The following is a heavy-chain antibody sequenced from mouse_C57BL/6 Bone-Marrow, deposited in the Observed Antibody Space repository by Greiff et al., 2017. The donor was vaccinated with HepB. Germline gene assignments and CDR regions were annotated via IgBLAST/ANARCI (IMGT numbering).Heavy chain of an antibody. CDR3: TTWNYLGENAMDY. CDR2: IDPENGDT. V-gene: IGHV14-4*01. J-gene: IGHJ4*01. CDR1: GFNIKDDY. Sequence: EVQLQESGAELVRPGASVKLSCTASGFNIKDDYMHWVKQRPEQGLEWIGWIDPENGDTEYASKFQGKATITADTSSNTAYLQLSSLTSEDTAVYYCTTWNYLGENAMDYWGQGTSVTVSS. D-gene: IGHD3-3*01.